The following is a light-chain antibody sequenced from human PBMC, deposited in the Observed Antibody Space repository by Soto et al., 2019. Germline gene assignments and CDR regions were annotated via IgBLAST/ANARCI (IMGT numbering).Light chain of an antibody. J-gene: IGKJ1*01. CDR2: DAS. V-gene: IGKV3-11*01. Sequence: EIVLTQSPATLSLSPGERATLSCRASQSVSSYLAWYQQEPGQAPRLLIYDASNRATGIPARFSGSGSGTDFTLTISSLEPEDFAVYYCQQRSNWPPWTCGQGTNVEIK. CDR1: QSVSSY. CDR3: QQRSNWPPWT.